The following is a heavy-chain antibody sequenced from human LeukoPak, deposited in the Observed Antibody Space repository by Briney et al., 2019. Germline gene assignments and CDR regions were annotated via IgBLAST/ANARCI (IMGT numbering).Heavy chain of an antibody. D-gene: IGHD3-16*02. V-gene: IGHV4-38-2*02. Sequence: SETLSLTCTVSGYSISSGYYWGWFRQTPGRGLEWIASISHSGSPYYNPSLKSRVTISEDLSRNVFSLTLNSVTAADAAVYYCAREGRENIAIGVVWGQGALVTVSS. CDR2: ISHSGSP. CDR3: AREGRENIAIGVV. J-gene: IGHJ4*02. CDR1: GYSISSGYY.